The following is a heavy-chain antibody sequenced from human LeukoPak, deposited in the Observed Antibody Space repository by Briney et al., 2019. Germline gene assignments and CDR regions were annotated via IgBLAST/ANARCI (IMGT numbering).Heavy chain of an antibody. Sequence: SETLSLTCTVSGGSISSYYWSWIRQPPGKGLEWIGYIYYSGSTNYNPSLKSRVTISVDTSKNQFSLKLSSVTAADTAVYYCARHRSRYYFDYWGQGTPVTVSS. CDR3: ARHRSRYYFDY. V-gene: IGHV4-59*08. J-gene: IGHJ4*02. CDR1: GGSISSYY. CDR2: IYYSGST. D-gene: IGHD1-26*01.